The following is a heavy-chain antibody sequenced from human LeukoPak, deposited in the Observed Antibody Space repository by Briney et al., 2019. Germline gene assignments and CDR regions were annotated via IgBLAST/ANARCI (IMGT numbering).Heavy chain of an antibody. CDR1: GFSFSSYE. Sequence: GGSLRLSCAASGFSFSSYEMNWVRQAPGKGVEWVSHISSDGHVGRYVDSVRGRFTMSRDNAKNLLFLQMNSLRAEDTAVYYCATRRRIDYWGQGTLVTVSS. V-gene: IGHV3-48*03. CDR2: ISSDGHVG. CDR3: ATRRRIDY. J-gene: IGHJ4*02.